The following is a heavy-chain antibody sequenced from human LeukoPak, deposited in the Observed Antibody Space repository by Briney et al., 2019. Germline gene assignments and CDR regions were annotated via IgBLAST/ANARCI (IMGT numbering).Heavy chain of an antibody. CDR2: INPNSVGT. Sequence: ASVKVYCKTSGYTFTGHYLHWVRQTPGQGLEWMGWINPNSVGTKYAQKFQGRVSMSWDTPVSTAYMGLSRLRSDDTAVYFCARDPSSMVRGVIIYYFDFWGQGTPVTVSS. V-gene: IGHV1-2*02. J-gene: IGHJ4*02. D-gene: IGHD3-10*01. CDR3: ARDPSSMVRGVIIYYFDF. CDR1: GYTFTGHY.